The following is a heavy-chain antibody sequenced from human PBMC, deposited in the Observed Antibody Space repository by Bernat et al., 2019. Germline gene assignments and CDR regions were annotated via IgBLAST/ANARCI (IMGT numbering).Heavy chain of an antibody. CDR2: IYYSGST. CDR1: GGSISSYY. D-gene: IGHD3-3*01. CDR3: ARGELLYYDFWSGYLDWFDP. Sequence: QVQLQESGPGLVKPSETLSLTCTVSGGSISSYYWSWIRQPPGKGLERIGYIYYSGSTNYNPSLKSRVTISVDTSKNPFSLKLSSVTAADAAVYYCARGELLYYDFWSGYLDWFDPWGQGTLVTVSS. V-gene: IGHV4-59*08. J-gene: IGHJ5*02.